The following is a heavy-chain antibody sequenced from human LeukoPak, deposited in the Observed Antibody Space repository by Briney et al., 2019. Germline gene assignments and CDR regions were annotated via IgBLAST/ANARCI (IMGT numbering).Heavy chain of an antibody. CDR3: ARAVYRSGGYYFDY. CDR2: ISYDGSDK. CDR1: GFTFSNYA. Sequence: GGSLRLSCAASGFTFSNYAMQWVRQAPGKGLEWVAVISYDGSDKNYADSVKGRFTISRDNSKNTLYLQMNSLRADDTAVYYCARAVYRSGGYYFDYWGQGTLVIVSS. J-gene: IGHJ4*02. D-gene: IGHD6-19*01. V-gene: IGHV3-30*04.